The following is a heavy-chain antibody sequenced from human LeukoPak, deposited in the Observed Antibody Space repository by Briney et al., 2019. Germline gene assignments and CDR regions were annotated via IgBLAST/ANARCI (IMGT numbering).Heavy chain of an antibody. CDR1: GYTFTSYA. D-gene: IGHD3-22*01. J-gene: IGHJ4*02. Sequence: ASVKVSCKASGYTFTSYAMHWVRQAPGQRLEWMGWINAGNGNTKYSQKFQGRVTITRDTSASTAYMELSSLRSDDTAVYYCARERVENYYDSSGYIDYWGQGTLVTVSP. V-gene: IGHV1-3*01. CDR2: INAGNGNT. CDR3: ARERVENYYDSSGYIDY.